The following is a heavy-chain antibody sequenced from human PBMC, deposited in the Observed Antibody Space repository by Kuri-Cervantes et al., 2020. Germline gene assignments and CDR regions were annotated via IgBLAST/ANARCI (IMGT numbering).Heavy chain of an antibody. CDR2: MNPNSGNT. V-gene: IGHV1-8*01. Sequence: ASVKVSCKASGYTFTSYDINWVRQATGQGLEWMGWMNPNSGNTGYAQKFQGRVTMTRNTSISTAYMELSSLRSEDTAVYYCAREYYDILTGYSPNYYYYYGMDVWGQGTTVTVSS. J-gene: IGHJ6*02. D-gene: IGHD3-9*01. CDR3: AREYYDILTGYSPNYYYYYGMDV. CDR1: GYTFTSYD.